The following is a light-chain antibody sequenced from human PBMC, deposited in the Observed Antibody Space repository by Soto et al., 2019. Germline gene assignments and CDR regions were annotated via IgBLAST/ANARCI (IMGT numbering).Light chain of an antibody. CDR2: GAS. CDR1: QSVSSNY. Sequence: EVVLTQSPGTLSLSPGESATLSCRASQSVSSNYLAWYQQKPGQAPRLLIFGASDRATGIPDRFSGSGSGTDFTLTISRLEPEDFVVYYCQQYDSSPPYTFGQGTKLEIK. CDR3: QQYDSSPPYT. J-gene: IGKJ2*01. V-gene: IGKV3-20*01.